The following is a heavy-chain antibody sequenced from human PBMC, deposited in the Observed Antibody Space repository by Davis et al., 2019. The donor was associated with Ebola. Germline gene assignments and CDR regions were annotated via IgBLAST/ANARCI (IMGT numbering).Heavy chain of an antibody. J-gene: IGHJ4*02. CDR3: AKGPSLYYFDY. CDR1: GFTFSSYA. Sequence: GESLKISCAASGFTFSSYAMHWVRQAPGKGLEWVAVISYDGSNKYYADSVKGRFTISRDNSKNTLYLQMNSLRAEDTAVYYCAKGPSLYYFDYWGQGTLVTVSS. CDR2: ISYDGSNK. D-gene: IGHD2/OR15-2a*01. V-gene: IGHV3-30-3*01.